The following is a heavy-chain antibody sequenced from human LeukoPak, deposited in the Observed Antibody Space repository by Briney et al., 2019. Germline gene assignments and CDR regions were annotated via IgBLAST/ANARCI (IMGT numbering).Heavy chain of an antibody. J-gene: IGHJ4*02. CDR3: ARGTYYTGASYYFDS. V-gene: IGHV3-20*01. CDR1: GGSISSGSYY. D-gene: IGHD3-3*01. CDR2: INWNGGST. Sequence: PSETLSLTCTVSGGSISSGSYYWGWIRQPPGKGLEWVSSINWNGGSTGYADSVKGRFTISRDNAKNSLYLQMNSLRAEDTALYHCARGTYYTGASYYFDSWGQGTQVTVSS.